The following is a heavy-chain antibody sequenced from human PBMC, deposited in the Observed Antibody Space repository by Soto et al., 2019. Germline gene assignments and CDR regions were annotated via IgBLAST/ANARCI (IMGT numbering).Heavy chain of an antibody. CDR1: GCTFISYS. V-gene: IGHV3-21*01. J-gene: IGHJ6*02. CDR2: ISSSSSYI. Sequence: GVPLRVSCAAAGCTFISYSRNWVRQAPGKGLEWVSSISSSSSYIYYADSVKGRFTISRDNAKNSLYLQMNSLRAEDTAVYYCARDGKYDILTGYPKGDYYYYGMDVWGQGTTVTVSS. CDR3: ARDGKYDILTGYPKGDYYYYGMDV. D-gene: IGHD3-9*01.